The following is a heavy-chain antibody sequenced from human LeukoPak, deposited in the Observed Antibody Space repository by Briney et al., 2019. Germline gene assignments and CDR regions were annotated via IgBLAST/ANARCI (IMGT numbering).Heavy chain of an antibody. CDR1: GYTFTGYY. CDR3: AREGDGYNPPLGY. CDR2: INPNSGGT. Sequence: ASVKVSCKASGYTFTGYYMHWVRQAPGQGPEWMGWINPNSGGTNYAQKFQGRVTMTRDTSISTAYMELSRLRSDDTAVYYCAREGDGYNPPLGYWGQGTLVTVSS. V-gene: IGHV1-2*02. J-gene: IGHJ4*02. D-gene: IGHD5-24*01.